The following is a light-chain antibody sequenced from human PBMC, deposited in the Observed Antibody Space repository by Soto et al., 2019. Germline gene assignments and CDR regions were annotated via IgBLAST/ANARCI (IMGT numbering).Light chain of an antibody. CDR3: SSYAGSNNVI. Sequence: QSALTQPPSASGSPGQSVAISCTGTSSDVGGNNYFSWYQQHPGKAPKLMVYEVTKRPSGVPDRFSGSKSGNTAALTVSGLQAEDEADYYCSSYAGSNNVIFGGGTKVTVL. V-gene: IGLV2-8*01. CDR1: SSDVGGNNY. J-gene: IGLJ2*01. CDR2: EVT.